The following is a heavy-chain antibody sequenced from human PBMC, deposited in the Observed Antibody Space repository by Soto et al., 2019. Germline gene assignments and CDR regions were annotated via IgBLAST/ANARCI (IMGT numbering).Heavy chain of an antibody. V-gene: IGHV2-5*02. CDR1: GFSLITTGAG. Sequence: QITLKESGPTLVQPTQTLTLTCSFSGFSLITTGAGVGWIRQPPGKAPEWLALIYWDGDKRYSPALKSRLTITKDSSKNQVVLTMTNMDPVDTATYYCARRQSIMIRGANAFDIWGQGTCLRVSS. J-gene: IGHJ3*02. D-gene: IGHD3-10*01. CDR3: ARRQSIMIRGANAFDI. CDR2: IYWDGDK.